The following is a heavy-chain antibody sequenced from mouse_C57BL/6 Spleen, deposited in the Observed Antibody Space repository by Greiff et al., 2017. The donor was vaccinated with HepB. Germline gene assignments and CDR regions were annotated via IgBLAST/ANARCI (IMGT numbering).Heavy chain of an antibody. D-gene: IGHD2-3*01. CDR1: GYTFTSYW. V-gene: IGHV1-61*01. J-gene: IGHJ2*01. Sequence: VQLQQPGAELVRPGSSVKLSCKASGYTFTSYWMDWVKQRPGQGLEWIGNIYPSDSETHYNQKFKDKATLTVDKSSSTAYMQLSSLTSEDSAVYYCARGWLLRNYFDYWGQGTPLTVSS. CDR2: IYPSDSET. CDR3: ARGWLLRNYFDY.